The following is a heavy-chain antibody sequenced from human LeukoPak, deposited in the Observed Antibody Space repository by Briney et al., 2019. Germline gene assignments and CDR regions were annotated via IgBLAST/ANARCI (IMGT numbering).Heavy chain of an antibody. CDR1: GFTFSSYA. CDR3: ARGGHMHYDFWSGYHPFDY. D-gene: IGHD3-3*01. CDR2: ISSNGGST. J-gene: IGHJ4*02. V-gene: IGHV3-64*01. Sequence: GGSLRLSCAASGFTFSSYAMHWVRQAPGKGLEYVSAISSNGGSTYYANSVKGRFTISRDNSKNTLYLQMGSLRAEDMAVYYCARGGHMHYDFWSGYHPFDYWGQGTLVTVPS.